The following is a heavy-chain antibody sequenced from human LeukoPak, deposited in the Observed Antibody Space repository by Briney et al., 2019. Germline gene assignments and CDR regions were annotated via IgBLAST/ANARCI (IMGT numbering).Heavy chain of an antibody. CDR3: ARRHHFGFLDS. D-gene: IGHD3-10*01. V-gene: IGHV3-7*04. J-gene: IGHJ4*02. CDR2: IKQDGSEK. CDR1: GVMFPSYW. Sequence: GGSLRLSCAASGVMFPSYWMSWVRQAPGKGLEWVANIKQDGSEKYYVDSVKGRFTISRDNAKNSVYLQMNSLRAADTAVYYCARRHHFGFLDSWGQGTLVTVSS.